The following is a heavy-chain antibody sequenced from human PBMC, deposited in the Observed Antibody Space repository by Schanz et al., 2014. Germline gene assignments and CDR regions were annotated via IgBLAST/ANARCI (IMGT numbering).Heavy chain of an antibody. CDR3: AREGERKGMLPYYFDY. Sequence: VQLVESGGGVVQPGRSLRLSCAASGFTFSSYSMHWVRQAPGKGLEWVAVISSDGSNKYYADSVKGRFTISRDSSKNTLFLQMNSLRAEDTAVYYCAREGERKGMLPYYFDYWGQGILVTVSS. J-gene: IGHJ4*02. V-gene: IGHV3-30*04. CDR1: GFTFSSYS. D-gene: IGHD3-10*01. CDR2: ISSDGSNK.